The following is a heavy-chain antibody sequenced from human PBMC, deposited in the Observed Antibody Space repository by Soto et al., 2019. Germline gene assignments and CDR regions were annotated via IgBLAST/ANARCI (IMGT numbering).Heavy chain of an antibody. CDR2: ISGSGGST. V-gene: IGHV3-23*01. CDR3: AKLKNYDFWSGYFSRDYGMDV. Sequence: PGGSLRLSCAASGFTFSSYAMSWVRQAPGKGLEWVSAISGSGGSTYYADSVKGRFTISRDNSKNTLYLQMNSLRAEDTAVYYCAKLKNYDFWSGYFSRDYGMDVWGQGTTVTVSS. CDR1: GFTFSSYA. J-gene: IGHJ6*02. D-gene: IGHD3-3*01.